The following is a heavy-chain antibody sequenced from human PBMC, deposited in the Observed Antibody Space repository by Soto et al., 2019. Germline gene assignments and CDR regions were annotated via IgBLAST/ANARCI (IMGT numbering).Heavy chain of an antibody. CDR3: AKNVLDRGAES. Sequence: EVQLLEFGGGLVQPGGSLRLSCAASGFTFRDHAMTWVRQAPGQGLQYVSSITNTGRGTFYADSVKGRFTISRDNSKNTLYLHMNSLTAEDTAVYSYAKNVLDRGAESWGQGTLVTVSS. CDR2: ITNTGRGT. D-gene: IGHD3-10*01. CDR1: GFTFRDHA. V-gene: IGHV3-23*01. J-gene: IGHJ5*02.